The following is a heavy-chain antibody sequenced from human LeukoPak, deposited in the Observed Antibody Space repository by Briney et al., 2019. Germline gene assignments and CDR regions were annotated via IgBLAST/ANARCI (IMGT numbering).Heavy chain of an antibody. CDR3: ATERPFSSGNYSGWFEP. D-gene: IGHD1-26*01. V-gene: IGHV3-30*04. Sequence: GGSLRLSCGASVFPLSSYVMHLVREAPGKGLEGVGVISYDGSNKYYAVSVEGRFTISRDDHKNTLYLDVHSVRAEDAAVFYCATERPFSSGNYSGWFEPCGHGDPVSVSS. CDR1: VFPLSSYV. J-gene: IGHJ5*02. CDR2: ISYDGSNK.